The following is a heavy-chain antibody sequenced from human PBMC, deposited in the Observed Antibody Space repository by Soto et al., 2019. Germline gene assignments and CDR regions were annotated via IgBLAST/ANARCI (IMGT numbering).Heavy chain of an antibody. J-gene: IGHJ6*02. CDR3: AKDLTHSKYYYYGMDV. V-gene: IGHV3-23*01. Sequence: PGGALRLSCAASGFTFSSYAMSWVRQAPGKGLEWVSAISGSGGSTYYADSVKGRFTISRDNSKNTLYLQMNSLRAEDTAVYYCAKDLTHSKYYYYGMDVWGQGTTVTVSS. CDR2: ISGSGGST. CDR1: GFTFSSYA.